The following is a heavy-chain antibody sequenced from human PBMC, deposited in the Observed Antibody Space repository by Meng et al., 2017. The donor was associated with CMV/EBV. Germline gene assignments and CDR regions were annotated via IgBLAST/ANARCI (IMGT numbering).Heavy chain of an antibody. V-gene: IGHV3-30*02. CDR2: IRYDGSNK. D-gene: IGHD3-3*01. J-gene: IGHJ4*02. CDR3: ARVAIFGVALDY. CDR1: GFTFSSYA. Sequence: GESLKISCAASGFTFSSYAMHWVRQAPGKGLEWVAFIRYDGSNKYYADSVKGRFTISRDNSKNMLYLQMNSLRAEDTAVYYCARVAIFGVALDYWGQGTLVTVSS.